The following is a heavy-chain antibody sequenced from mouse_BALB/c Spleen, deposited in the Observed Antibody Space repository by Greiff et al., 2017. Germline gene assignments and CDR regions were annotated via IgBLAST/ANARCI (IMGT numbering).Heavy chain of an antibody. CDR2: IWAGGST. D-gene: IGHD1-1*01. Sequence: QVQLKESGPGLVAPSQSLSITCTVSGFSLTSYGVHWVRQPPGKGLEWLGVIWAGGSTNYNSALMSRLSISKDNSKSQVFLKMNSLQTDDTAMYYCARDQLRGRYFDYWGQGTTLTVSS. CDR3: ARDQLRGRYFDY. J-gene: IGHJ2*01. V-gene: IGHV2-9*02. CDR1: GFSLTSYG.